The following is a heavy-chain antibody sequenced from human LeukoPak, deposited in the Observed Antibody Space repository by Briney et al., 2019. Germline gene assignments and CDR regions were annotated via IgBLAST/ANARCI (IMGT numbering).Heavy chain of an antibody. CDR3: ARAPYYDFWSGDFMYFDY. D-gene: IGHD3-3*01. CDR2: INHSGST. J-gene: IGHJ4*02. CDR1: GGSFSGYY. V-gene: IGHV4-34*01. Sequence: SETLSLTCAVYGGSFSGYYWSWIRQPPGKGLEWIGEINHSGSTNYNPSLKSRVTISVDTSKNQFSLKLSSVTAADTAVYYCARAPYYDFWSGDFMYFDYWGQGTLVTVSS.